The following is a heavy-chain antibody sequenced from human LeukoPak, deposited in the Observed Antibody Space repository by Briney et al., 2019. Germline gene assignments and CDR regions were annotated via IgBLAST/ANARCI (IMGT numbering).Heavy chain of an antibody. CDR1: GGSISSGGYY. J-gene: IGHJ3*02. CDR3: ARDLLQATDWGTKWIDAFDI. Sequence: SESLSLTCSVAGGSISSGGYYWSWIRQHPGKGLEWIGYIYYSGSTYYNPSLMSRDTISIDTSKNQFSLKLSSVTAADTAVYYCARDLLQATDWGTKWIDAFDIWGQGTRVTASS. D-gene: IGHD3-16*01. CDR2: IYYSGST. V-gene: IGHV4-31*03.